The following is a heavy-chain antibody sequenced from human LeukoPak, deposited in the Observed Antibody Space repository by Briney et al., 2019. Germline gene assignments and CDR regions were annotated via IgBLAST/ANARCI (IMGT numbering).Heavy chain of an antibody. CDR3: ARDALLYDSSGYYYFGWFDP. CDR2: IYYSGST. Sequence: SETLYLTCTVSGGSMSSHYWSWIRQPPGKGLEWIGYIYYSGSTNYNPSLKSRVTISVDTSKNQFSLKLSSVTAADTAVYYCARDALLYDSSGYYYFGWFDPWGQGTLVTVSS. J-gene: IGHJ5*02. D-gene: IGHD3-22*01. CDR1: GGSMSSHY. V-gene: IGHV4-59*11.